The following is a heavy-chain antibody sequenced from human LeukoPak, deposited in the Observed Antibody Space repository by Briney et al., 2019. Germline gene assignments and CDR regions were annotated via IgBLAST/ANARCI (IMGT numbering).Heavy chain of an antibody. CDR3: ARGRPVSRFLEWLLWDY. CDR2: INHSGST. J-gene: IGHJ4*02. V-gene: IGHV4-34*01. D-gene: IGHD3-3*01. Sequence: SETLSLTCAVYGGSFSGYYWSWIRQPPGKGLEWIGEINHSGSTNYNPSLKSRVTISVDTSKNQFSLKLSSVTAADTAVYYCARGRPVSRFLEWLLWDYWGQGTLVTLSS. CDR1: GGSFSGYY.